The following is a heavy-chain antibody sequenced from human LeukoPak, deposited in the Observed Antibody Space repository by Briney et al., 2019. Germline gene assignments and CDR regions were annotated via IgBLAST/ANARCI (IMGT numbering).Heavy chain of an antibody. Sequence: GRSPRLSCAASGFTVSSNYMSWVRQSPGKGLEWVSSISSSSSYIYYADSVKGRFTISRDNAKNSPYLQMNSLRAEDTAVYYCAELGITMIGGVWGKGTTVTISS. J-gene: IGHJ6*04. V-gene: IGHV3-21*01. D-gene: IGHD3-10*02. CDR3: AELGITMIGGV. CDR2: ISSSSSYI. CDR1: GFTVSSNY.